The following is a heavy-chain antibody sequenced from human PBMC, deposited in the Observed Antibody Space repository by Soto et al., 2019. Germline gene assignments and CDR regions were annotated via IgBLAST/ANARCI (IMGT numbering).Heavy chain of an antibody. V-gene: IGHV3-30*18. CDR2: ISYDGSNQ. CDR1: GFTFNIYG. CDR3: AKDQASGQGSFDS. Sequence: PGGSLRLSCAASGFTFNIYGMHWVRQAPDKGLEWVVLISYDGSNQYYADSVKGRFTISRDNPKNTLFLQMNSLRADDTAVYYCAKDQASGQGSFDSWGQGTLVTVSS. J-gene: IGHJ4*02.